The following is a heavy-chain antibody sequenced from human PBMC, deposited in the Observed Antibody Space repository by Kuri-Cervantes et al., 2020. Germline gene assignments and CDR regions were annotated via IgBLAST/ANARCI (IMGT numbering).Heavy chain of an antibody. V-gene: IGHV1-2*02. CDR2: INPNSGGT. J-gene: IGHJ4*02. D-gene: IGHD6-19*01. CDR1: GYTFTSYG. Sequence: ASVKVSCKASGYTFTSYGISWVRQAPGQGLEWMGWINPNSGGTNYAQKFQGRVTMTRDTSISTAYMELSRLRSDDTAVYYCAVEKISGWYVEGIVDYWGQGTLVTVSS. CDR3: AVEKISGWYVEGIVDY.